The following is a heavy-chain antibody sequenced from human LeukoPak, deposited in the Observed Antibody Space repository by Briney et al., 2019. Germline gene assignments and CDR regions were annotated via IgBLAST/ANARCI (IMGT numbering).Heavy chain of an antibody. CDR1: GGTFSSYA. CDR2: IIPIFGTA. CDR3: ARVVGYSSSSNWFDP. D-gene: IGHD6-13*01. Sequence: SVKVSCKASGGTFSSYAISWVRQAPGQELEWMGGIIPIFGTANYAQKFQGRVTITADKSTSTAYMELSSLRSEDTAVYYCARVVGYSSSSNWFDPWGQGTLVTVSS. V-gene: IGHV1-69*06. J-gene: IGHJ5*02.